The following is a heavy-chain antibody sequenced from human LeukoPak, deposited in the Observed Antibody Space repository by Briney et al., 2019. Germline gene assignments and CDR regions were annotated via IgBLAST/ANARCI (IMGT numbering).Heavy chain of an antibody. CDR2: IYSSGRT. CDR3: ARKREGPTTGIDY. D-gene: IGHD1-26*01. J-gene: IGHJ4*02. Sequence: SETLSLTCTVSGVSIISTNSYGGWIRQSPRTGLEWIGNIYSSGRTYYNPSLKSRVTISIDMSENQFSLKLTSVTAADTAVYYCARKREGPTTGIDYWGQGTLVTVSS. V-gene: IGHV4-39*07. CDR1: GVSIISTNSY.